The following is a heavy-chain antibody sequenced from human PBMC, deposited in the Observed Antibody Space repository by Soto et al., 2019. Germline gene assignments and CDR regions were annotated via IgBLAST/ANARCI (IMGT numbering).Heavy chain of an antibody. J-gene: IGHJ4*02. CDR2: IVGGNGKT. D-gene: IGHD1-26*01. V-gene: IGHV1-3*05. CDR1: GLTFSKYA. Sequence: QVKLVQSGAQEKKPGASMKISCETSGLTFSKYAIHWVRQAPGQTFAWMGWIVGGNGKTRYSQKLEDRLTITRDTAASTVYMELASLRSEATAIYYCAVGEKGAFDYWGQGTLVTVSS. CDR3: AVGEKGAFDY.